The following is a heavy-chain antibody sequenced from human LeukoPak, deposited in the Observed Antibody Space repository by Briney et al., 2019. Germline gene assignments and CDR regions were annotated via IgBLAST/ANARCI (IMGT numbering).Heavy chain of an antibody. V-gene: IGHV4-34*01. J-gene: IGHJ6*03. CDR1: GGSFSGYY. CDR2: INHSGST. CDR3: ARGKRVVVVPAAISFSSYYYMDV. D-gene: IGHD2-2*01. Sequence: SETLSLTCAVYGGSFSGYYWSWIRQPPGKGLEWIGEINHSGSTNYNPSLKSRVTISVDTSKNQFSLKLSSVTAADTAVYYCARGKRVVVVPAAISFSSYYYMDVWGKGTTVTVSS.